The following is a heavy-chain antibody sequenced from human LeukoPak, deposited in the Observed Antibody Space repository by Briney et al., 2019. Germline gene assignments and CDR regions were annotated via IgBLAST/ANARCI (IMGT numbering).Heavy chain of an antibody. D-gene: IGHD5-18*01. CDR3: ATRYSYGQTRWFDP. Sequence: ASVKVSFKVSGYTLTELSMHWVRQAPGKGLAWMGGFDPEDGETIYAQKFQGRVTMTEDTSTDTAYMELSSLRSEDTAVYYCATRYSYGQTRWFDPWGQGTLVTVSS. J-gene: IGHJ5*02. CDR2: FDPEDGET. CDR1: GYTLTELS. V-gene: IGHV1-24*01.